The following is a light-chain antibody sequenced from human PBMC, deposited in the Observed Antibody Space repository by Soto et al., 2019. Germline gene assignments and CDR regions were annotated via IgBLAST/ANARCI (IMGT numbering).Light chain of an antibody. CDR3: QQYKNWPPIT. CDR1: QSVSNS. J-gene: IGKJ5*01. Sequence: EIVMTQSPATLSVSPGERATLSCRASQSVSNSLAWYQKKPGQAPRLLIYETSIRVTGIPTRFSGSGSGTEFTITISSLQSEDFAFFYCQQYKNWPPITFGQGTRLEMK. CDR2: ETS. V-gene: IGKV3-15*01.